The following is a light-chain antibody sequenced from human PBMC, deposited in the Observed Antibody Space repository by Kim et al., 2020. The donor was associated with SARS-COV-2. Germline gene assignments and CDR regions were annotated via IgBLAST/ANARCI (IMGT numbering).Light chain of an antibody. Sequence: QSALTQPRSVSGSPGQSVTVSCTGTSSDVGGYNYVSWYQQYSGKAPKLIIFDVSKRPSGVPDRFSGSKSGNTASLTISGLQAEDEADYYCCSYAVNCTVFGGGTKVTVL. J-gene: IGLJ2*01. CDR3: CSYAVNCTV. CDR1: SSDVGGYNY. V-gene: IGLV2-11*01. CDR2: DVS.